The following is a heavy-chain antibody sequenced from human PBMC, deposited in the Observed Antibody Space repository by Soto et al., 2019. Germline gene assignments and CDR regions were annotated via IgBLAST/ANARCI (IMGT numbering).Heavy chain of an antibody. D-gene: IGHD2-15*01. CDR1: GFTFSSYA. V-gene: IGHV3-30-3*01. CDR2: ISYDGSNK. Sequence: QVQLVESGGGVVQPGRSLRLSCAASGFTFSSYAMHWVRQAPGKGLEWVAVISYDGSNKYYADSVKGRFTISRDNSKNXLXXQMNSLRAEDTAVYYCARDRGYCSGGSCYSDAFDIWGQGTMVTVSS. J-gene: IGHJ3*02. CDR3: ARDRGYCSGGSCYSDAFDI.